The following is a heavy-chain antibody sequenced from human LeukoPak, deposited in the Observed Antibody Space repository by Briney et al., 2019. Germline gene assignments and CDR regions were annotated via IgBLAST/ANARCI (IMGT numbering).Heavy chain of an antibody. D-gene: IGHD6-13*01. CDR2: IRGDTGDT. J-gene: IGHJ4*02. CDR1: GYTLSDYY. V-gene: IGHV1-2*02. Sequence: ASVTVSCKTSGYTLSDYYTHWVRQAPGQGLEWMGWIRGDTGDTDSPQKFQGRVTMTRDTSSNTAYVELSRLKYDDTAMYFCARVRGNSCDYWGQGTLVTVSS. CDR3: ARVRGNSCDY.